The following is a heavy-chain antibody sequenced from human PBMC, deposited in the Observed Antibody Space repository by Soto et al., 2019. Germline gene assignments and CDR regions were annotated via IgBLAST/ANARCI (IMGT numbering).Heavy chain of an antibody. CDR2: IKEDGSEK. Sequence: PGGSLRLSCAASGFTFSSSWMIWVRQAPGKGLAWVANIKEDGSEKYYVDSVKGRFTISRDNTNESLYLQMNSLRAEDTAVYYCARDPAPVGYRGLDVWGQGTTVTVS. CDR1: GFTFSSSW. J-gene: IGHJ6*02. D-gene: IGHD5-12*01. CDR3: ARDPAPVGYRGLDV. V-gene: IGHV3-7*01.